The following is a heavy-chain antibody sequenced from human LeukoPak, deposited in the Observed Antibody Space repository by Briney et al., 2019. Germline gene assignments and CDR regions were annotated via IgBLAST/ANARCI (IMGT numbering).Heavy chain of an antibody. CDR1: GFTFSIFG. CDR3: AKINNVDDF. Sequence: GGSLRPSCAASGFTFSIFGIHWVRQAPGKGLEWVAAISPDGNGEYYTESVKGRFTVSRDNSNNMIYLQINSLRGDDSAVYYCAKINNVDDFWGQGTLVTVSS. D-gene: IGHD1/OR15-1a*01. J-gene: IGHJ4*02. V-gene: IGHV3-30*18. CDR2: ISPDGNGE.